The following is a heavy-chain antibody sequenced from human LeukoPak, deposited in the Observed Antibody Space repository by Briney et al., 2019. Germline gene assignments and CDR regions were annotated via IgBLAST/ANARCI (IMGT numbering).Heavy chain of an antibody. D-gene: IGHD2-21*01. J-gene: IGHJ4*02. Sequence: PSETLSLTCTVSGGSISSYYWSWIRQPAGKGLEWIGRIYTSGSTNYNPSLKSRVTMSVDTSKNQFSLKLSSVTAADTAVYYCARNRSGPQQHKYYFDYWGQGTLVTVSS. V-gene: IGHV4-4*07. CDR2: IYTSGST. CDR3: ARNRSGPQQHKYYFDY. CDR1: GGSISSYY.